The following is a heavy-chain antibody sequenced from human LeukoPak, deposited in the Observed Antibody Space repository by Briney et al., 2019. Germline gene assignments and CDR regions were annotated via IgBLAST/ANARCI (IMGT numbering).Heavy chain of an antibody. CDR2: INHSGST. J-gene: IGHJ2*01. CDR3: ARSSGFDL. CDR1: GGSFSGYY. V-gene: IGHV4-34*01. Sequence: PSETLSLTCAVYGGSFSGYYWSWIRQPPGKGLEWIGEINHSGSTNYNPSLKSRVTISVDTSKNQFSLKLSSVTAADTAVYYCARSSGFDLWGRGTLVTVSS. D-gene: IGHD3-10*01.